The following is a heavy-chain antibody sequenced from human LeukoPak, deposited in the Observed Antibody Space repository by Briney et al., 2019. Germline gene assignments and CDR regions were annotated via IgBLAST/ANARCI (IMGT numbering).Heavy chain of an antibody. CDR3: ASTVPYCSGGSCRRYYYFDY. J-gene: IGHJ4*02. V-gene: IGHV1-18*01. CDR1: GYTFTSYG. D-gene: IGHD2-15*01. Sequence: ASVKVSCKASGYTFTSYGISWVRQAPGRGLEWMGRISAYNGNTNYAQKLQGRVTMTTDTSTSTAYMELRSLRSDDTAVYYCASTVPYCSGGSCRRYYYFDYWGQGTLVTVSS. CDR2: ISAYNGNT.